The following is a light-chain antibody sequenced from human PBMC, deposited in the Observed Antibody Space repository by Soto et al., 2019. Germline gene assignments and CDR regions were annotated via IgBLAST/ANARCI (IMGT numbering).Light chain of an antibody. CDR2: AAS. V-gene: IGKV3-20*01. Sequence: EIVLTQPPGTLSLSPGERATLSCRASQSVSSNYLGWYQQKPGQAPRXXIYAASSRATGIPDRFSGSGSGTDLTITISRLEPEDVAVYDGQQYGSSPWTFGQGTKVDIK. J-gene: IGKJ1*01. CDR1: QSVSSNY. CDR3: QQYGSSPWT.